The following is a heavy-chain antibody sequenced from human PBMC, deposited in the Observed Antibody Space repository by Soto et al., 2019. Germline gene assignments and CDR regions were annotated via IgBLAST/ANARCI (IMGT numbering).Heavy chain of an antibody. V-gene: IGHV6-1*01. CDR1: GDSVSSNSAA. J-gene: IGHJ6*02. D-gene: IGHD3-10*01. Sequence: SQTLSLTCAISGDSVSSNSAAWNWIRQSPSRGLEWLGRTCYRSKWYNDYAVSVKSRITINPDTSKNQFSLQLNSVIPEDTAVYYCARDRRGAKWYYYGMDVWGQGTTVTVSS. CDR3: ARDRRGAKWYYYGMDV. CDR2: TCYRSKWYN.